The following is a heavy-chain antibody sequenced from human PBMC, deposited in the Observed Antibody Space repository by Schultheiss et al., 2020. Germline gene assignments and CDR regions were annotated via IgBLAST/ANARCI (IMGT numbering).Heavy chain of an antibody. CDR3: ARLPDLAFGGVIDANAFDI. V-gene: IGHV3-23*01. D-gene: IGHD3-16*02. J-gene: IGHJ3*02. CDR1: GFTFSSYA. CDR2: NSGSGGST. Sequence: GGSLRLSCAASGFTFSSYAMSWVRQAPGKGLEWVSANSGSGGSTYYADSVKGRFTISRDNSKNTLYLQMNSLRAEDTAVYYCARLPDLAFGGVIDANAFDIWGQGTMVNV.